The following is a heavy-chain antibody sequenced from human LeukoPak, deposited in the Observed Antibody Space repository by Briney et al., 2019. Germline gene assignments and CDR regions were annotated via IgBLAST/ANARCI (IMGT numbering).Heavy chain of an antibody. CDR1: GGSISSSSYY. CDR3: ARLEPWWLREGFDY. CDR2: IYYSGST. V-gene: IGHV4-39*01. D-gene: IGHD5-12*01. Sequence: SETLSLTCTVSGGSISSSSYYWGWIRQPPGKGLEWIGSIYYSGSTYYNPSLKSRVTISVDTSTNQFSLKLSSVTAADTAVYYCARLEPWWLREGFDYWGQGTLVTVSS. J-gene: IGHJ4*02.